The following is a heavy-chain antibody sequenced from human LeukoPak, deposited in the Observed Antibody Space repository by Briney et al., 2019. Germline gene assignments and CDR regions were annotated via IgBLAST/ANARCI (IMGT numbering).Heavy chain of an antibody. J-gene: IGHJ4*02. CDR2: INPNSGGT. CDR1: GYTFTGYY. D-gene: IGHD2-15*01. CDR3: KTYCSCGRCYQLSFDY. V-gene: IGHV1-2*06. Sequence: ASMKVSCKASGYTFTGYYMHWVRQAPGQGLKWMGRINPNSGGTNYAQKFQGRVTMTRDTSISTGYMELSRLRSDDTAVYYCKTYCSCGRCYQLSFDYWGQGNLVTVSS.